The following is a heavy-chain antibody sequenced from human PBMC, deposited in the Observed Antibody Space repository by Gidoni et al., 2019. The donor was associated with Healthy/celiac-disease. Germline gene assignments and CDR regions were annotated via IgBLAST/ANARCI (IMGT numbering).Heavy chain of an antibody. CDR2: INHSGST. CDR1: GGSFSGYY. D-gene: IGHD1-26*01. V-gene: IGHV4-34*01. Sequence: QVQLQPWGAGLLKPSETLSLTCAVYGGSFSGYYWSWIRQPPGKGLEWIGEINHSGSTNYNPSLKSRVTISVDTSKNQFSLKLSSVTAADTAVYYCARWRPRTTPRYYYYGMDVWGQGTTVTVSS. CDR3: ARWRPRTTPRYYYYGMDV. J-gene: IGHJ6*02.